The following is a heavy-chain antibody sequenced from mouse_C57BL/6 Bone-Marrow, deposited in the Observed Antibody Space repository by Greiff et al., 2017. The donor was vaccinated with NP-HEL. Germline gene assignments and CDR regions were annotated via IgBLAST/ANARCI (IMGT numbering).Heavy chain of an antibody. V-gene: IGHV1-26*01. CDR3: ARGDYDCYFDY. J-gene: IGHJ2*01. CDR1: GYTFTDYY. Sequence: VQLQQSGPELVKPGASVKISCKASGYTFTDYYMNWVKQSHGKSLEWIGDINPNNGGTSYNQKFKGKATLTVDKSSSTAYMELRSLTSEDSAVYYCARGDYDCYFDYWGQGTTLTVSS. CDR2: INPNNGGT. D-gene: IGHD2-4*01.